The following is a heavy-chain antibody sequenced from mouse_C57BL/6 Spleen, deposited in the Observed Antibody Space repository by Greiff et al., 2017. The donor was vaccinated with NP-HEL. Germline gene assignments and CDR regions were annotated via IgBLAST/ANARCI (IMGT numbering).Heavy chain of an antibody. J-gene: IGHJ2*01. V-gene: IGHV14-4*01. D-gene: IGHD2-3*01. CDR1: GFTIKDDY. Sequence: VHVKQSGAELVRPGASVKLSCTASGFTIKDDYMHWVKQRPEQGLEWIGWIDPENGDTEYASKFQGKATITADTSSNTAYLQLSSLTSEDTAVYYCTTGDGPYYFGCWGQGTTLTVSS. CDR2: IDPENGDT. CDR3: TTGDGPYYFGC.